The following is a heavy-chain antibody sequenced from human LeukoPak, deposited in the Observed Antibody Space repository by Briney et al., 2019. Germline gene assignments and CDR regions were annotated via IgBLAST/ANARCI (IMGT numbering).Heavy chain of an antibody. Sequence: ASVKVSCKAFGGTFSSYAISWVRQAPGQGLEWMGGIIPIFGTANYAQKFQGRVTITADESTSTAYMELSSLRSEDTAVYYCARTYCSSTSCYRKGAFDYWGQGTLVTVSS. CDR1: GGTFSSYA. CDR2: IIPIFGTA. CDR3: ARTYCSSTSCYRKGAFDY. V-gene: IGHV1-69*01. J-gene: IGHJ4*02. D-gene: IGHD2-2*02.